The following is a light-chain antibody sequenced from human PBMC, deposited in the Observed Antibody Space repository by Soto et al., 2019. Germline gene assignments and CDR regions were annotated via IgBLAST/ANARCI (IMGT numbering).Light chain of an antibody. Sequence: EIVLTRSPATLSLSPGERATLSCRASQSVSSYLAWYQQKPGQAPRLLIYDASNRATGIPARFSGSGSGTDFTLTISSLEPEDFAVYYCQQRSNWPEMYTFGQGTKLEIK. CDR1: QSVSSY. CDR2: DAS. V-gene: IGKV3-11*01. CDR3: QQRSNWPEMYT. J-gene: IGKJ2*01.